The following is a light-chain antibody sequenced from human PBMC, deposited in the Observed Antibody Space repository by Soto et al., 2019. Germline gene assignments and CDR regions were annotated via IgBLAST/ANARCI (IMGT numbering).Light chain of an antibody. Sequence: EIVMTQSPATLSVSPGERATLSCRASQSVGNNLAWYQQKPGQAPRLLIHGASTRATGIPARFSGSGSGTEFNLTISSLQSEDFAVYYCQQCDDWPRTFGQGTTVEI. CDR3: QQCDDWPRT. V-gene: IGKV3-15*01. CDR1: QSVGNN. CDR2: GAS. J-gene: IGKJ1*01.